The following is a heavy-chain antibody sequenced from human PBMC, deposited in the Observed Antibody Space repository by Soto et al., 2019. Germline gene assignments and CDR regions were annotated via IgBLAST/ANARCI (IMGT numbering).Heavy chain of an antibody. D-gene: IGHD3-9*01. V-gene: IGHV4-34*01. Sequence: QVQLQQWGAGLLKPSETLSLTCAVYGGSFSGYYWNWIRQPPGKGLEWIGEVNHSGTTNYNPSLKSRVTVSLDTSKNQFSLKLTSVTAADTAVYYCASRGYDLLTGYSSDCGYWGRGTLVTVSS. CDR3: ASRGYDLLTGYSSDCGY. CDR2: VNHSGTT. CDR1: GGSFSGYY. J-gene: IGHJ4*02.